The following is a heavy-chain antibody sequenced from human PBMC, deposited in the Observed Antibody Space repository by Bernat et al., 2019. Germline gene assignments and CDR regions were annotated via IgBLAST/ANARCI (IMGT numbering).Heavy chain of an antibody. Sequence: QVQLQESGPGLVKPSETLSLTCAVSGYSISSGYYWGWIRQPPGKGLEWIGSIYHCGSTYYNPSRKSRVNRSVDTSKNQFCRRLSTVTAADTAVYYCAGGRNVLRFLEWFDPRRKNNWFDPWGQGTLVTVSS. J-gene: IGHJ5*02. CDR1: GYSISSGYY. CDR2: IYHCGST. V-gene: IGHV4-38-2*01. D-gene: IGHD3-3*01. CDR3: AGGRNVLRFLEWFDPRRKNNWFDP.